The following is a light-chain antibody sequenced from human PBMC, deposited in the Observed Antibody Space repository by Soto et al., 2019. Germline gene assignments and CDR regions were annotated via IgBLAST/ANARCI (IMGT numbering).Light chain of an antibody. CDR3: QQYSNWPSWT. CDR2: GAS. J-gene: IGKJ1*01. V-gene: IGKV3-15*01. Sequence: EIVMTQSPATLSVSPGERATLSCRASQSVSSDLAWYHHKPGQAPRLLIYGASTRATGIPARFSGSGFGTEFTLTISSLQSEDFAVYYCQQYSNWPSWTFGQGTKVDIK. CDR1: QSVSSD.